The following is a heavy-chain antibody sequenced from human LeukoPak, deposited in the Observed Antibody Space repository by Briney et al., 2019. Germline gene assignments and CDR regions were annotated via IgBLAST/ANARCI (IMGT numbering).Heavy chain of an antibody. CDR1: GFTFSSYS. D-gene: IGHD3-3*01. CDR2: ISSSSSTI. Sequence: PGGSLRLSCAASGFTFSSYSMNWVRQAPGKGLEWVSYISSSSSTIYYADSVKGRFTISRDNAKNSLYLQMNSLRAEDTAVYYCARDKAIFGVVTTDYYYYMDVWGKGTTVTVSS. J-gene: IGHJ6*03. CDR3: ARDKAIFGVVTTDYYYYMDV. V-gene: IGHV3-48*01.